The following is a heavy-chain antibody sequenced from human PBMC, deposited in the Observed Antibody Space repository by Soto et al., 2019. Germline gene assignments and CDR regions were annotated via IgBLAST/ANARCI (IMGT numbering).Heavy chain of an antibody. CDR3: ARVQRIHITMIVVAAFDY. V-gene: IGHV3-7*01. J-gene: IGHJ4*02. CDR1: GFTFSSYW. D-gene: IGHD3-22*01. CDR2: IKQDGSEK. Sequence: HPGGSLRLSCAASGFTFSSYWMSWVRQAPGKGLEWVANIKQDGSEKYYVDSVKGRFTISRDNAKNSLYLQMNSLRAEDTAVYYCARVQRIHITMIVVAAFDYWGQGTLVTVSS.